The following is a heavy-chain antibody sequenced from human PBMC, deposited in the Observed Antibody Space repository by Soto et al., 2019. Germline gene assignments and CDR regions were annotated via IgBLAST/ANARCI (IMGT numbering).Heavy chain of an antibody. J-gene: IGHJ3*01. CDR3: AAHPYYYDSSGFYYGAFDV. Sequence: GASVKVSCKASGYTFSNFAMHWVRQAPGQRLEWMGWINAGNWNTKYSQKFQGRVTITRDMSTSTAYMELSSLRSEDTAVYYCAAHPYYYDSSGFYYGAFDVWGQGTMVTVSS. V-gene: IGHV1-3*01. CDR1: GYTFSNFA. D-gene: IGHD3-22*01. CDR2: INAGNWNT.